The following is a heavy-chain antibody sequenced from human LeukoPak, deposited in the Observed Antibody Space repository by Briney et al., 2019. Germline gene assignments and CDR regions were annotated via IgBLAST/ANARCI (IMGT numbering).Heavy chain of an antibody. CDR3: ARGAAGTDLDY. V-gene: IGHV4-34*01. Sequence: SETLSLTCAVYGGSFSGYYWSWIRQPPGKGLEWIGEISHSGSTNYNPSLKSRVTISVDTSKNQFSLKLSSVTAADTAVYYCARGAAGTDLDYWGQGTLVTVSS. CDR1: GGSFSGYY. D-gene: IGHD1-7*01. CDR2: ISHSGST. J-gene: IGHJ4*02.